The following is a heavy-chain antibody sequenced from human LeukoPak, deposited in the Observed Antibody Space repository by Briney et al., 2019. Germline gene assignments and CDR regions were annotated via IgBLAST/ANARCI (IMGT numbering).Heavy chain of an antibody. J-gene: IGHJ4*02. V-gene: IGHV3-30*03. Sequence: GGSLRLSCAATGFTFSSYGMHWVRQAPGKGLEWVAVISYDGSNKYYADSVKGRFTISRDNSKNTLYLQMNSLRAEDTAVYYCARTWSLFDYWGQGTLVTVSS. CDR2: ISYDGSNK. CDR3: ARTWSLFDY. D-gene: IGHD2-8*02. CDR1: GFTFSSYG.